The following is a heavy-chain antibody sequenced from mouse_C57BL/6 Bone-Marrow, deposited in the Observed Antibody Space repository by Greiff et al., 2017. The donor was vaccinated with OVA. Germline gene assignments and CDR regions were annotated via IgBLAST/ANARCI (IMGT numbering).Heavy chain of an antibody. CDR1: GFTFSDFY. V-gene: IGHV7-1*01. J-gene: IGHJ1*03. CDR3: ARDDYYWYFDV. Sequence: EVKLVESGGGLVQSGRSLILSCATSGFTFSDFYMEWVRQAPGKGLEWIAASRNKANDYTTEYSASVKGRFIVSRDTSQSILYLQMNALRAEDPAIYYCARDDYYWYFDVWGTGTPVTVSS. CDR2: SRNKANDYTT.